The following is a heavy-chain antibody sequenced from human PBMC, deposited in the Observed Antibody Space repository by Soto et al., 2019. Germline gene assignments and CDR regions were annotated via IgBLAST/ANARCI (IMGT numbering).Heavy chain of an antibody. CDR1: GGSISSSSYY. Sequence: SETLSLTCTVSGGSISSSSYYWGWIRQPPGKGLEWIGSFYYSGSTNYNPSLKSRVTISVDTSKNQFSLKLSSVTAADTAVYYCARHSSSWFDYWGQGTLVTVSS. CDR3: ARHSSSWFDY. J-gene: IGHJ4*02. V-gene: IGHV4-39*01. D-gene: IGHD6-13*01. CDR2: FYYSGST.